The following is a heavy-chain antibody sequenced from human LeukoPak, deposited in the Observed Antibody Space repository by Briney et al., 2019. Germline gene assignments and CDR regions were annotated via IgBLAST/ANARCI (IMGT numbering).Heavy chain of an antibody. CDR1: GYTFTDYG. CDR3: ARDAREVLLWFGEFFP. J-gene: IGHJ5*02. Sequence: ASVKVSCKATGYTFTDYGISWVRQAPGRGLEWMGWISTYNGNTKYAQKFQGRVTMTTDTSTSTAYMELRSLRSDDTAVYYCARDAREVLLWFGEFFPWGQGTLVTVSS. V-gene: IGHV1-18*01. CDR2: ISTYNGNT. D-gene: IGHD3-10*01.